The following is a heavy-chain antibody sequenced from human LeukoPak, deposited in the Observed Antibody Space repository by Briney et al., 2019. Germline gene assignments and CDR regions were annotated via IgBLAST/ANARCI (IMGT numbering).Heavy chain of an antibody. D-gene: IGHD5-18*01. Sequence: ASVKVSCKASGYTFTSYAMNWVRQAPGQGLEWMGWINTNTGNPTHAQGFTGRFVFSLDTSVSTAYLQISSLKAADTAVYYCSREGYSYGPRVFDYWGQGTLVTVSS. V-gene: IGHV7-4-1*02. CDR2: INTNTGNP. CDR1: GYTFTSYA. CDR3: SREGYSYGPRVFDY. J-gene: IGHJ4*02.